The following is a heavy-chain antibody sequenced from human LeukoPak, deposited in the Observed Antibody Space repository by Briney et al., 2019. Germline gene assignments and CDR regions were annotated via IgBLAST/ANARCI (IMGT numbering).Heavy chain of an antibody. J-gene: IGHJ4*02. CDR1: GFTVSSNY. Sequence: GGSLRLSCAASGFTVSSNYMSWVRQAPGKGLEWVSAISGSGGSTYYADSVKGRFTISRDNSKNTLYLQMNSLRAEDTAVYYCAKLGAPTVVTPSASDYWGQGTLVTVSS. D-gene: IGHD4-23*01. V-gene: IGHV3-23*01. CDR2: ISGSGGST. CDR3: AKLGAPTVVTPSASDY.